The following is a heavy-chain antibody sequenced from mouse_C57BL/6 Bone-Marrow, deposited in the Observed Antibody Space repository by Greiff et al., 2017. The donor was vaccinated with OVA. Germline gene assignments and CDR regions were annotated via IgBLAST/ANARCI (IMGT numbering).Heavy chain of an antibody. V-gene: IGHV1-52*01. CDR2: IDPSDSET. J-gene: IGHJ2*01. D-gene: IGHD1-1*01. CDR1: GYTFTSYW. CDR3: ARRGDYYGSSFDY. Sequence: LQQPGAELVRPGSSVKLSCKASGYTFTSYWMHWVKQRPIQGLEWIGNIDPSDSETHYNQKFKDKATLTVDKSSSTAYMQLSSLTSEDSAVYYCARRGDYYGSSFDYWGQGTTLTVSS.